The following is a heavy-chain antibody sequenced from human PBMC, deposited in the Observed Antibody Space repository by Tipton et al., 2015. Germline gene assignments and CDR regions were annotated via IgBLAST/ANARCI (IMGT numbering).Heavy chain of an antibody. V-gene: IGHV4-59*01. Sequence: LRLSCSVSSDSISKYYWSWIRQPPGKELEWIGYIQYSGSTNYNPSLKRRVTISEDTSKTQFSLKISSVTASDTAVYYCARARGRHGVLFDSWGQGILVTVSS. CDR1: SDSISKYY. CDR2: IQYSGST. D-gene: IGHD4-17*01. CDR3: ARARGRHGVLFDS. J-gene: IGHJ4*02.